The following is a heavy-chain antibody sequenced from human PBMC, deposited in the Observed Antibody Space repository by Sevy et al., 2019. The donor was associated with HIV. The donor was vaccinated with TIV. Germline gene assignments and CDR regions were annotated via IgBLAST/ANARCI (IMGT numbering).Heavy chain of an antibody. D-gene: IGHD4-17*01. CDR2: ISSSGSTI. V-gene: IGHV3-11*01. J-gene: IGHJ2*01. CDR1: GFTFSDYY. Sequence: GGSLRLSCAASGFTFSDYYMSWIRQAPGKGLEWVSYISSSGSTIYYADSVKGRFTISRENAKNSLYLQMNSLGAEDTAVYYCARLSIATVIDYWYFDLWGRGTLVTVSS. CDR3: ARLSIATVIDYWYFDL.